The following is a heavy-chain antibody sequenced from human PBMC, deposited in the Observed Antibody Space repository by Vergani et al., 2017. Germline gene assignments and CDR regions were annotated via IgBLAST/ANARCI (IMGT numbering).Heavy chain of an antibody. CDR2: IIPIFGTA. J-gene: IGHJ5*02. V-gene: IGHV1-69*01. Sequence: QVQLVQSGAEVKKPGSSVKVSCKASGGTFSSYAISWVRQAPRQGLEWMGGIIPIFGTANYAQKFQGRVTITADESTSTAYMELSSLRSEDTAVYYCARFSGGMVRGVNNWFDPWGQGTLVTVSS. D-gene: IGHD3-10*01. CDR1: GGTFSSYA. CDR3: ARFSGGMVRGVNNWFDP.